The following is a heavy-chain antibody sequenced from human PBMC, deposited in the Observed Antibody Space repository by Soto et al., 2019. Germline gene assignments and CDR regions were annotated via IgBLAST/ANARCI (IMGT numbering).Heavy chain of an antibody. J-gene: IGHJ3*02. V-gene: IGHV3-9*01. CDR2: ISWNSGSI. D-gene: IGHD1-26*01. Sequence: EVQLVESGGGLVQTGRSLRLSCAASGFTFDDYAMHLVRQAPGKGLEWVSGISWNSGSIGYADSVKGRFTISRDNAKNALYLQMNSLSAEDTALYYCAKSSDYASGAFDIWGQGTMVTVSS. CDR1: GFTFDDYA. CDR3: AKSSDYASGAFDI.